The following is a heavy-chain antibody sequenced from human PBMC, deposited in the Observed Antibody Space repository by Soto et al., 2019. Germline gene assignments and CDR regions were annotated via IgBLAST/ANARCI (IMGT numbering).Heavy chain of an antibody. Sequence: GGSLRLSCAASGFTFSSYGMHWVRQAPGKGLEWVAVISYDGSNKYNADSVKGRFTISRDNSKNTLYLQMNSLRAEDTAVYYCAKDYGSGSYYMNNWFDPWGQGTLVTVSS. J-gene: IGHJ5*02. CDR3: AKDYGSGSYYMNNWFDP. CDR2: ISYDGSNK. D-gene: IGHD3-10*01. V-gene: IGHV3-30*18. CDR1: GFTFSSYG.